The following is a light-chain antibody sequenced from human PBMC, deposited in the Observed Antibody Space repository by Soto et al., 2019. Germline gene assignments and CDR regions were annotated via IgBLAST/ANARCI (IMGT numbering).Light chain of an antibody. Sequence: EIVLTQSPGTLSLSPGESATLSCRTSQTTSGKYLAWYQQRPGLAPRLLVYGASRRATGIPDRFRGSGSGTEFTLTISGLEPEDFAVYSCQHYGSSPPVTFGQGTRLDVK. CDR2: GAS. J-gene: IGKJ5*01. CDR3: QHYGSSPPVT. CDR1: QTTSGKY. V-gene: IGKV3-20*01.